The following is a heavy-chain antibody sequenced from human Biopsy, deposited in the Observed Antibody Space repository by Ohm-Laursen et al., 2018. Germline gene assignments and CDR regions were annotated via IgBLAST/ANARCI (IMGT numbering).Heavy chain of an antibody. J-gene: IGHJ4*02. D-gene: IGHD6-19*01. V-gene: IGHV1-2*02. CDR3: TRDRGITVAGTLGFNFDY. CDR2: INPNSGGT. CDR1: GYTFTDYY. Sequence: GASVKVSCNASGYTFTDYYMHWVRQAPGQGLEWMGWINPNSGGTNYAQKFQGRVTMTRDTSISTAYMDLSGLRSDDTAVYYCTRDRGITVAGTLGFNFDYWGQGTLVTVSS.